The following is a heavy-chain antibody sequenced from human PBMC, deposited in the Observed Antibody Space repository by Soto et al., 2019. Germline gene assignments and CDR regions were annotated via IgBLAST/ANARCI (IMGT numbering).Heavy chain of an antibody. CDR2: ISYDGGNK. Sequence: GGSLRLSCAASGFTFSSYGIHWVRQAPGKGLEWVAVISYDGGNKYYADSVKGRFPISRDNSKNTLYLQMNSLRAEDTAVYYCAKDPGYCSGGDCYSSPLDYWGQGTLVTVSS. J-gene: IGHJ4*02. CDR3: AKDPGYCSGGDCYSSPLDY. V-gene: IGHV3-30*18. D-gene: IGHD2-15*01. CDR1: GFTFSSYG.